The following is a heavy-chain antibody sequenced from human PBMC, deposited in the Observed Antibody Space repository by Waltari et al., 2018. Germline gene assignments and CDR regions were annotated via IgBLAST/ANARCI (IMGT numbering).Heavy chain of an antibody. CDR3: ASFCGGDCYGAFDI. Sequence: QLQLQESGPGLVKPSETLSLTCTVSGGSISSSSYYWGWIRQPPGKGLEWIGSIYYSGSTYYNPSLKSRVTISVDTSKNQFSLMLSSVTAADTAVYYCASFCGGDCYGAFDIWGQGTMVTVSS. D-gene: IGHD2-21*01. CDR1: GGSISSSSYY. J-gene: IGHJ3*02. V-gene: IGHV4-39*01. CDR2: IYYSGST.